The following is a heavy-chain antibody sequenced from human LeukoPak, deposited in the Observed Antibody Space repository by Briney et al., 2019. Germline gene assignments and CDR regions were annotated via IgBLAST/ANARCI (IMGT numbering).Heavy chain of an antibody. Sequence: GGSLRLSCAASEFTFSSHAMSWVRQAPGKGLEWVSAISGSGGSTYYANSVKGRFTISRDNSKNTLYLQMGSLRAEDMAVYYCAREGSSWDHDAFDIWGQGTMVTVSS. CDR2: ISGSGGST. CDR1: EFTFSSHA. V-gene: IGHV3-64*01. J-gene: IGHJ3*02. CDR3: AREGSSWDHDAFDI. D-gene: IGHD6-13*01.